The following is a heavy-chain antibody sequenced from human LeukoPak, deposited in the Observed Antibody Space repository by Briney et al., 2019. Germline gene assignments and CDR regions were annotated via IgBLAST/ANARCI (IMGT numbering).Heavy chain of an antibody. V-gene: IGHV4-34*01. CDR2: INHSGST. CDR3: ARFTGRNDAFDI. D-gene: IGHD1-26*01. CDR1: GFTFSSYA. J-gene: IGHJ3*02. Sequence: GSLRLSCAASGFTFSSYAMSWVRQAPGKGLEWIGEINHSGSTNYNPSLKSRVTISVDTSKNQFSLKLSSVTAADTAVYYCARFTGRNDAFDIWGQGTMVTVSS.